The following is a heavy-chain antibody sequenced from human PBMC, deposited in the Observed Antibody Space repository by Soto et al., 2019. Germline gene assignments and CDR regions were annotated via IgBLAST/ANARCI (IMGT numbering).Heavy chain of an antibody. V-gene: IGHV4-4*02. Sequence: SETLSLTCGVSSGSVSKDNWWSWVRQSPGKGLEWIGEVHYYGGTNYNPSLESRATISVDTPRNEFSLRLTSVTAADTAMYYCTKNSAYALDYWGQGILVTVSS. CDR3: TKNSAYALDY. D-gene: IGHD4-17*01. J-gene: IGHJ4*02. CDR1: SGSVSKDNW. CDR2: VHYYGGT.